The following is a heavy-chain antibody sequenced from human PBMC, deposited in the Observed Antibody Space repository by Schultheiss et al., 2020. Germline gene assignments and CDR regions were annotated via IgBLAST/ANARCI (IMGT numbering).Heavy chain of an antibody. D-gene: IGHD3-16*01. V-gene: IGHV1-8*01. CDR2: MNPNSGNT. CDR1: GYTFTSYD. J-gene: IGHJ4*02. Sequence: GESLKISCKASGYTFTSYDINWVRQATGQGLEWMGWMNPNSGNTGYAQKFQGRVTMTRNTSISTAYMELSSLRSEDTAVYYCARATGEQNDYWGQGTLVTVSS. CDR3: ARATGEQNDY.